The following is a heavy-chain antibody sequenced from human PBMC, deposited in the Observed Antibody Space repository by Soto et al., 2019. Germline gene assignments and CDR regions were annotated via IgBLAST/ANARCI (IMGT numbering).Heavy chain of an antibody. CDR3: ARDHPRDGYNPYYYYGMDV. CDR2: IYSGGST. CDR1: GFTVSSNY. Sequence: GGSLRLSCAASGFTVSSNYMSWVRQAPGKGLEWVSVIYSGGSTYYADSVKGRFTISRDNSKNTLYLQMNSLRAEDTAVYYCARDHPRDGYNPYYYYGMDVWGQGTTVTVSS. V-gene: IGHV3-66*01. J-gene: IGHJ6*02. D-gene: IGHD5-12*01.